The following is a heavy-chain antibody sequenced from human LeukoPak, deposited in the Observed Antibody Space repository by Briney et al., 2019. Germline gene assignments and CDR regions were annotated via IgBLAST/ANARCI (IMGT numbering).Heavy chain of an antibody. J-gene: IGHJ6*03. V-gene: IGHV3-30*02. Sequence: GGSLRLSCAASGFTFSSYGMHWVRQAPGKGLEWVAFIRYDGSNKYYADSVKGRFTISRDNSKNTLYLQMNSLRAEDTAVYYCAKDNGGSYYDYYYSLDVWGKGTTVTVSS. D-gene: IGHD1-26*01. CDR1: GFTFSSYG. CDR3: AKDNGGSYYDYYYSLDV. CDR2: IRYDGSNK.